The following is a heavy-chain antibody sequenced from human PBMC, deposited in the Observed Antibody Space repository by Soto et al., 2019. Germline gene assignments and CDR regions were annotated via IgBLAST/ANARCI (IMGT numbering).Heavy chain of an antibody. CDR1: GGSISSSNW. Sequence: QVQLQESGPGLVKPSGTLSLTCAVSGGSISSSNWWSWVRQPPGKGLEWIGEIYHSGSTNYNPSLKSRVTISVDKSKIQFSLKLSSVTPAYTAVYYCARVPVAKQLVRFYYYGMDVWGQGTTVTVSS. J-gene: IGHJ6*02. D-gene: IGHD6-13*01. V-gene: IGHV4-4*02. CDR2: IYHSGST. CDR3: ARVPVAKQLVRFYYYGMDV.